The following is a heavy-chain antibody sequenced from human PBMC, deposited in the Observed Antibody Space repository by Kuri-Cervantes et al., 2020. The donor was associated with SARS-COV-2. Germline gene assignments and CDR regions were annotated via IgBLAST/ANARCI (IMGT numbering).Heavy chain of an antibody. CDR1: GGSISSSSYY. CDR2: IYYSGST. V-gene: IGHV4-39*07. J-gene: IGHJ4*02. D-gene: IGHD1-26*01. Sequence: GSLRLSCTVSGGSISSSSYYWGWIRQPPGKGLEWIGSIYYSGSTYYNPSLKSRVTISVDTSKNQFSLKLSSVTAADTAVYYCARLSPLGELLFFDYWGQGTLVTVSS. CDR3: ARLSPLGELLFFDY.